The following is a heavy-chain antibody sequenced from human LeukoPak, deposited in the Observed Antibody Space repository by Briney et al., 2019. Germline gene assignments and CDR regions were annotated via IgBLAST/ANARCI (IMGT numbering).Heavy chain of an antibody. J-gene: IGHJ4*02. V-gene: IGHV4-59*01. Sequence: SETLSLTCTVSGGSISSYYWSWIRQPPGKGLEWIGYIYSIGSTNYNPSLKGRVTISVDTSKIQFSLKLSSVTAADTAVYYCAALNIATRPWCFDYWGQGTLVTVSS. CDR3: AALNIATRPWCFDY. CDR1: GGSISSYY. CDR2: IYSIGST. D-gene: IGHD6-6*01.